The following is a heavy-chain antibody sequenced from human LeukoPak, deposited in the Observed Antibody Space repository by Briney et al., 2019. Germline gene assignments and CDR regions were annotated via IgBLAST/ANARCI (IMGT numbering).Heavy chain of an antibody. J-gene: IGHJ4*02. CDR2: IIPIFVIV. Sequence: GSSVKVSCKASGGTFSRYAISWVRQSPGQGLEWMGRIIPIFVIVNSAQKFQSTGTITAEKSTSTAYMELSSLRSEDTAVYYCARGSGGDFWSGYYFDYWGQGTLVTVSS. D-gene: IGHD3-3*01. CDR3: ARGSGGDFWSGYYFDY. V-gene: IGHV1-69*04. CDR1: GGTFSRYA.